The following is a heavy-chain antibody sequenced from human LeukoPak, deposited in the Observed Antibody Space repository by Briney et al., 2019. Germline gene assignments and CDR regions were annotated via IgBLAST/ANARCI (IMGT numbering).Heavy chain of an antibody. J-gene: IGHJ4*02. Sequence: GGSLRLSCAASGFTFSSYAMSWVRQAPGKGLEWVSAISGSGGSTYYADSVKGRFTISRDNSKNTLYLQMNSLRAEDTAVYYCAKDRGRFLEWLLLMDYWGQGTLVTVSS. CDR2: ISGSGGST. CDR3: AKDRGRFLEWLLLMDY. V-gene: IGHV3-23*01. CDR1: GFTFSSYA. D-gene: IGHD3-3*01.